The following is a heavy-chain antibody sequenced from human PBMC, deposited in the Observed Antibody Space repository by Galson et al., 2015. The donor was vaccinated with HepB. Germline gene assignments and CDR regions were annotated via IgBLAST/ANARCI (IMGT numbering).Heavy chain of an antibody. D-gene: IGHD3-10*01. CDR3: ARGRGDPRNSAAWFDLDY. CDR2: IQAGGTT. V-gene: IGHV3-66*01. Sequence: SLRLSCATSGFIVSSRYMNWVRQAPGKGLEWVSVIQAGGTTLYADSVKGRFTISGDDSKNTLHLQMISLRAEDTAVYYCARGRGDPRNSAAWFDLDYWGQGALVTVSS. CDR1: GFIVSSRY. J-gene: IGHJ4*02.